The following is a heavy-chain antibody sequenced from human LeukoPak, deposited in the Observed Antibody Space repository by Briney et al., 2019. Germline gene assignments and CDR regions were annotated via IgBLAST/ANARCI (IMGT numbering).Heavy chain of an antibody. V-gene: IGHV3-74*01. Sequence: PGGSLRLSCAASGFTFSSYSMNWVRQAPGQGLVWVSRITDDGSSPGYADSVKGRFTISRDNARNTLYLQMTNLRVEDTAVYYCTRNNWGIDYWGQGALVTVSS. D-gene: IGHD7-27*01. CDR3: TRNNWGIDY. J-gene: IGHJ4*02. CDR1: GFTFSSYS. CDR2: ITDDGSSP.